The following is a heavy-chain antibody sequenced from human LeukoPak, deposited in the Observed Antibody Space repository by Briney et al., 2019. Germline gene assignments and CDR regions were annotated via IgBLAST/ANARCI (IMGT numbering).Heavy chain of an antibody. CDR3: ARSLTEFDY. CDR1: GGSISSHY. CDR2: IYYSGST. V-gene: IGHV4-59*11. J-gene: IGHJ4*02. D-gene: IGHD1-14*01. Sequence: SETLSLTCTVSGGSISSHYWSWIRQPPGKGLEWIGYIYYSGSTNYNPSLKSRVTISVDTSKNQFSLKLSSVTAADTAVYYCARSLTEFDYWGQGTLVTVSS.